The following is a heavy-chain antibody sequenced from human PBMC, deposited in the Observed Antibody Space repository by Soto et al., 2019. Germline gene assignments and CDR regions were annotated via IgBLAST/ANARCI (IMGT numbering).Heavy chain of an antibody. J-gene: IGHJ4*02. Sequence: SETLSLTCTVSGGSINGNFLTWIRQPAGKGPEWIGRISSTGATNYNPSLKSRVAMSMDTSKTQFSLNLISVTAADTAVYFCARELWVAGLLFYFDFWGQGSLVTVSS. V-gene: IGHV4-4*07. D-gene: IGHD6-19*01. CDR3: ARELWVAGLLFYFDF. CDR1: GGSINGNF. CDR2: ISSTGAT.